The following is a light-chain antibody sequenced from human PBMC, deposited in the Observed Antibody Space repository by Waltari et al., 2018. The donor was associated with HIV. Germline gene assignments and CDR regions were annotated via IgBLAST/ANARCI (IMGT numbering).Light chain of an antibody. CDR3: CSYAGSNSWV. V-gene: IGLV2-23*02. CDR1: SSDLGSYNL. Sequence: QSALTQPASVSGSPGQSITISCSGTSSDLGSYNLVSRYQQDPGKAPKLMIYDVNKRPSGVSNRFSGSKSGNTASLTISGLQAEDEADYYCCSYAGSNSWVFGGGTKLTVL. J-gene: IGLJ3*02. CDR2: DVN.